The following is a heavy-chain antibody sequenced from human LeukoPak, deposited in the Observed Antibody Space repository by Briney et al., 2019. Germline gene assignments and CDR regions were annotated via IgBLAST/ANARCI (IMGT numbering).Heavy chain of an antibody. D-gene: IGHD2-2*02. CDR1: GFTFSSYG. CDR3: AKDPPPDTPPGS. Sequence: AGRSLRLSCAASGFTFSSYGMHWVRQAPGKGLEWVAVISYDGSNKYYADSVKGRFTISRDNSKNTLYLQMNSLRAEDTAVYYCAKDPPPDTPPGSWGQGTLVTVSS. V-gene: IGHV3-30*18. CDR2: ISYDGSNK. J-gene: IGHJ4*02.